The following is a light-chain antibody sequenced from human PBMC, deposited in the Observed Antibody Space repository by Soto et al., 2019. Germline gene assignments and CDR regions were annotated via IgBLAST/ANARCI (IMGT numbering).Light chain of an antibody. Sequence: QSALTQPASVSGSPGQSITISCTGTSSDDGDYNYVSWYQQHPGKAPKLIIYGVSNRPSGISNRFSGSKSGNTASLTVSGLQAEDAADYYCSSYTATNPLVFGGGTKLTVL. CDR1: SSDDGDYNY. J-gene: IGLJ2*01. V-gene: IGLV2-14*01. CDR3: SSYTATNPLV. CDR2: GVS.